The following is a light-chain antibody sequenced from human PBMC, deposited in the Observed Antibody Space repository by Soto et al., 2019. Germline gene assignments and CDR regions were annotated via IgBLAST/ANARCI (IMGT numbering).Light chain of an antibody. Sequence: DIQMTQSPATLSASVGDRVTFTCRASQSVRSWLAWYQQKPGTAPNLLIFDASRLENGVPSRFSGSGSGTEFTLTISSLQPDDFAIYYCQQYGRSPGLFTFGPGTKVDIK. CDR1: QSVRSW. J-gene: IGKJ3*01. CDR2: DAS. V-gene: IGKV1-5*01. CDR3: QQYGRSPGLFT.